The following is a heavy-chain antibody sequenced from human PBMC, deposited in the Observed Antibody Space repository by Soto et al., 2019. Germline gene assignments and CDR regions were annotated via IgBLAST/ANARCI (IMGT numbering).Heavy chain of an antibody. Sequence: QITLKESGPTLVKPTQTLTLTCTFSGFSLSTSGVGVGWIRQPPGKALEWLALIYWDDDKRYSPSLKSRLTTXKXTXKNQVVLTMTNMDPVDTATYYCAHKSGIRDGGQFDYWGQGTLVTVSS. V-gene: IGHV2-5*02. CDR1: GFSLSTSGVG. D-gene: IGHD2-15*01. J-gene: IGHJ4*02. CDR2: IYWDDDK. CDR3: AHKSGIRDGGQFDY.